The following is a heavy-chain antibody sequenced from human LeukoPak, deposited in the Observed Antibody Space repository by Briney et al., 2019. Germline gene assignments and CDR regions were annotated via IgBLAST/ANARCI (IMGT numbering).Heavy chain of an antibody. D-gene: IGHD6-6*01. CDR1: GYTFTSYG. CDR2: ISAYNGNT. J-gene: IGHJ6*03. CDR3: ARETGAAPRYYYYYMDV. Sequence: ASVKVSCKASGYTFTSYGISWVRQAPGQGLEWMGWISAYNGNTNCAQKLQGRVTMTTDTSTSTAYMELRSLRSDDTAVYYCARETGAAPRYYYYYMDVWGKGTTVTVSS. V-gene: IGHV1-18*01.